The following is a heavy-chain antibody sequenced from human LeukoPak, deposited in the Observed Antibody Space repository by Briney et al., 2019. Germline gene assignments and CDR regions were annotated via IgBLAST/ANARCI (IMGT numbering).Heavy chain of an antibody. CDR1: GYTFTSYD. Sequence: ASVKVSCKASGYTFTSYDINWVRQATGQGLEWMGWMNPNSGNTGYAQKFQGRVTITRNTSISTAYMELSSLRSEDTAVYYCARVPSRVVTATPRYYYYMDVWGKGTTVTISS. CDR2: MNPNSGNT. V-gene: IGHV1-8*03. CDR3: ARVPSRVVTATPRYYYYMDV. J-gene: IGHJ6*03. D-gene: IGHD2-21*02.